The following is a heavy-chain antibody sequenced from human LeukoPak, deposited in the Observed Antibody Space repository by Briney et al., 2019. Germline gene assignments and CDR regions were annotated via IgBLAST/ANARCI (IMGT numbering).Heavy chain of an antibody. CDR1: GFSFSSFD. Sequence: TGGSLRLSCVASGFSFSSFDMSWVRQAPGKGLEWVSSISGSGDRTYYADSVKGRFTISRDNSKKTLYLEMTSLRAEDTAVYHCAKDRSLTLPTNERSAYYYHWGQGSLVTVSS. J-gene: IGHJ4*02. CDR2: ISGSGDRT. V-gene: IGHV3-23*01. CDR3: AKDRSLTLPTNERSAYYYH. D-gene: IGHD3-3*01.